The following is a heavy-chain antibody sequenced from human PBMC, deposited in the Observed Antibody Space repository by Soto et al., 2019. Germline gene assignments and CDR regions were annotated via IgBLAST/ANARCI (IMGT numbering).Heavy chain of an antibody. CDR3: ARGVATIWVFDY. Sequence: QVQLQESGPGLVKPSQTLSLTCTVSGGSISSGGYYWSWIRQHPGKVLEWIGYIYYSGSTYYNPSLKSRVTVSVDTSKNQFSLKLSSVTAADTAVYYCARGVATIWVFDYWGQGTLVTVSS. V-gene: IGHV4-31*03. CDR1: GGSISSGGYY. J-gene: IGHJ4*02. CDR2: IYYSGST. D-gene: IGHD5-12*01.